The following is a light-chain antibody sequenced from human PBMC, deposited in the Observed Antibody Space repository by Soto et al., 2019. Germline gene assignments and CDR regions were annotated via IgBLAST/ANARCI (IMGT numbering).Light chain of an antibody. J-gene: IGLJ1*01. V-gene: IGLV2-14*02. CDR1: SSDVGSYNL. CDR2: DVS. CDR3: SSYTSSSTLVYV. Sequence: QSVLTQPASVSGSPGQSITISCTGTSSDVGSYNLVSWYQQHPGKAPKLMIYDVSNRPSGVSNRFSGSKSGNTASLTISGLQAEDEADYYCSSYTSSSTLVYVFGTGTRSPS.